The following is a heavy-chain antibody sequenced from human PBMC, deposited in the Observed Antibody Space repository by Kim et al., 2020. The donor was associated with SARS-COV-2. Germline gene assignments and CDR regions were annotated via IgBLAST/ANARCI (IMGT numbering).Heavy chain of an antibody. Sequence: GGSLRLSCAASGLTLSGSAMNWVRQASGTGLEWVGRIRSKSNSYETAYAASVEGRFTISRDDSKNTAYLQMNSLKTEDTAVYYCARGPPYSESYWDAFDIWGQGTMVTVSS. J-gene: IGHJ3*02. D-gene: IGHD1-26*01. CDR1: GLTLSGSA. CDR3: ARGPPYSESYWDAFDI. V-gene: IGHV3-73*01. CDR2: IRSKSNSYET.